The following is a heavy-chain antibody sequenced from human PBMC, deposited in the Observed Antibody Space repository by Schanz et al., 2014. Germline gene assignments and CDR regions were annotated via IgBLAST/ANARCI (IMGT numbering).Heavy chain of an antibody. CDR3: VKDAHSSSWWGGAFDI. Sequence: EVHLVESGGGLVQPGGSLRLSCSASGFAFSNYAMHWVRQAPEKGLEYVSAITKDGRSAYYADSVKGRFTISRDNSKSTHYLQMSSLRVEDTAVYYCVKDAHSSSWWGGAFDIWGQGTMVTVSS. J-gene: IGHJ3*02. CDR1: GFAFSNYA. CDR2: ITKDGRSA. D-gene: IGHD6-13*01. V-gene: IGHV3-64D*06.